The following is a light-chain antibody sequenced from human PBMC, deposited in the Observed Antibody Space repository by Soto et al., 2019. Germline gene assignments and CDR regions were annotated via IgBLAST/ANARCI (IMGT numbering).Light chain of an antibody. V-gene: IGKV3-15*01. Sequence: EIVMTQSPATLSVSPGERATLSCRASQSVSSNLAWYQQKPGQAPRLLIYGASTRATGIPARFSGSGSGTEFTLTISSLLSEDFAVYYCQQYNNWPQTFGQGTKGDIK. CDR2: GAS. CDR3: QQYNNWPQT. J-gene: IGKJ1*01. CDR1: QSVSSN.